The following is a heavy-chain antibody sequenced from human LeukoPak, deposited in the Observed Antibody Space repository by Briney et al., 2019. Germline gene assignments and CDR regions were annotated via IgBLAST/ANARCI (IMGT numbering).Heavy chain of an antibody. J-gene: IGHJ4*02. D-gene: IGHD1-26*01. CDR2: IVVGSGNT. CDR3: AAAPGGATTDLSY. Sequence: GTSVKVSCKASGFTFTSSAMQWVRQARGQRLEWIGWIVVGSGNTNYAQKFQERVTITRDMSTSAAYRELSSLRSEDTAVYYCAAAPGGATTDLSYWGQGTLVTVSS. CDR1: GFTFTSSA. V-gene: IGHV1-58*02.